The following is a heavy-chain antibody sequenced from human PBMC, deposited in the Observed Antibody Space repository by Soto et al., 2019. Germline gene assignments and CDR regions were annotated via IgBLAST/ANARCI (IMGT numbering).Heavy chain of an antibody. Sequence: XESLVISWRGSGYSFTSSCSSWVRQMPGKGLEWMGIIYPGDSDTRYSPSFQGQVTISADKSISTAYLQWSSLKASDTAMYYCARQSSSGWWPPIGYYYYGMDVSGQGTTVTVPS. J-gene: IGHJ6*02. CDR3: ARQSSSGWWPPIGYYYYGMDV. D-gene: IGHD6-19*01. CDR2: IYPGDSDT. V-gene: IGHV5-51*01. CDR1: GYSFTSSC.